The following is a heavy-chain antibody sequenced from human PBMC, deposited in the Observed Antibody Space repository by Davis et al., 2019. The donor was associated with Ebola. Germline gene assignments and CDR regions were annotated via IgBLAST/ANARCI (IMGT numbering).Heavy chain of an antibody. Sequence: GESLKISCAASGFTFSSYGMHWVRQASGKGLEWVGRIRSKANSYATAYAASVKGRLTISRDDSKNTAYLQMNSLKTEDTAVYYCNVAVAGSDYWGQGTLVTVSS. J-gene: IGHJ4*02. CDR2: IRSKANSYAT. CDR1: GFTFSSYG. CDR3: NVAVAGSDY. V-gene: IGHV3-73*01. D-gene: IGHD6-19*01.